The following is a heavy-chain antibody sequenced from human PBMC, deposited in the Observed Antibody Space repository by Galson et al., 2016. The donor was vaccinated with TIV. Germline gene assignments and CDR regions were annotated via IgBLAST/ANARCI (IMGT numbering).Heavy chain of an antibody. V-gene: IGHV1-46*01. CDR3: AGRFYFDY. CDR1: GYTLTRYY. J-gene: IGHJ4*02. CDR2: INPSDGGT. Sequence: SVKVSCKASGYTLTRYYIHWLRQAPGQGLEWMGIINPSDGGTTYAPKVQGRVTMTRDTSTATVYMELSGLRSEDTAIYYCAGRFYFDYWGQGTLVTVSS.